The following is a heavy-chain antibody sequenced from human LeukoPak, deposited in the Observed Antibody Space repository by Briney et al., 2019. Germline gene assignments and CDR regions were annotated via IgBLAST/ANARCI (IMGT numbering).Heavy chain of an antibody. J-gene: IGHJ1*01. Sequence: SETLSLTCTVSGGSISTYYWSWIRQPPGKGLEWIGYIYYSGSTNYNPSLKSRVTISVDTSKNQFSLKLSSVTAADTAVYYCARGGWYPESFQHWGQGALVTVSS. CDR2: IYYSGST. CDR1: GGSISTYY. V-gene: IGHV4-59*01. CDR3: ARGGWYPESFQH. D-gene: IGHD6-19*01.